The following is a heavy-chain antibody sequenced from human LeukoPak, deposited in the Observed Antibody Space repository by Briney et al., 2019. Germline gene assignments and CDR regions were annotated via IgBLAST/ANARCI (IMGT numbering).Heavy chain of an antibody. V-gene: IGHV3-23*05. CDR3: ARIGVTPTVLSAYDI. Sequence: GGSLRLSCEASGFTFSAYAMTWVRQAPGKGLEWVSSIGSDNKPHYSESVKGRFAISRDNSKNILFLHLNSLRAEDTALYYCARIGVTPTVLSAYDIWGQGTMVTVSS. CDR2: IGSDNKP. CDR1: GFTFSAYA. J-gene: IGHJ3*02. D-gene: IGHD2-21*02.